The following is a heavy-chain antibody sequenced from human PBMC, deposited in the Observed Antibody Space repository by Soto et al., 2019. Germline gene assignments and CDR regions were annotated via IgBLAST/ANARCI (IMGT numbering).Heavy chain of an antibody. D-gene: IGHD1-1*01. J-gene: IGHJ4*02. V-gene: IGHV4-34*01. CDR1: GQSFSGHS. Sequence: QVQLQQWGAGLVKPSETLSLSCAVYGQSFSGHSWAWIRQPPGKGLEWIGEINESGSTYYNPSLKSRVTVSTDTSKTQFSLKLSSVSAPDTAAYFCARGSGIVALPGELEDVKYDYWGQGTLVNVSS. CDR3: ARGSGIVALPGELEDVKYDY. CDR2: INESGST.